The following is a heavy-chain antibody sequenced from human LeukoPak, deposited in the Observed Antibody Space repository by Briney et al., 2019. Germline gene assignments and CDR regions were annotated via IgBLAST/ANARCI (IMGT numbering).Heavy chain of an antibody. J-gene: IGHJ6*03. CDR1: GFTFSSYS. Sequence: GGSLRLSCAASGFTFSSYSMNWVRQAPGKGVEWVSSISSSSSYIYYADSVKGRFTISRDNAKNSLYLQMNSQRAEDTAVYYCARDRKVGYYDSSGYYLDYYYYMDVWGKGTTVTVSS. CDR2: ISSSSSYI. CDR3: ARDRKVGYYDSSGYYLDYYYYMDV. D-gene: IGHD3-22*01. V-gene: IGHV3-21*01.